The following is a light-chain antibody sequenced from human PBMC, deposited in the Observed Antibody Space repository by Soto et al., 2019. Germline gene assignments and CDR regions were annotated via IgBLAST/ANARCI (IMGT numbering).Light chain of an antibody. J-gene: IGKJ2*01. CDR1: QNIDWY. V-gene: IGKV1-39*01. CDR2: AKS. CDR3: QQSHSPPHT. Sequence: DIQMTQSPSSLSASVGDRVTITCRASQNIDWYLNWYQQKPGKAPNLLIYAKSILQSGVPSRFSGSGSGTDFTLTVSSLQPEDLGTYYCQQSHSPPHTFGQGTKLEIK.